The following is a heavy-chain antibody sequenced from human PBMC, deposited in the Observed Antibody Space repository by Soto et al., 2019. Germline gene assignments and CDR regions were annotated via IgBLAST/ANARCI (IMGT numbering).Heavy chain of an antibody. CDR3: ARHRMEYYAMDV. J-gene: IGHJ6*02. Sequence: GESLKISCKGSGYSFSDYWIGWVRQMPGKGLEWMGIIYPGDSDTRYSPSFQGQVSFSADKAISTAYLQWSSVKASDTAMYFCARHRMEYYAMDVCGQGTTVTVSS. V-gene: IGHV5-51*01. D-gene: IGHD1-1*01. CDR2: IYPGDSDT. CDR1: GYSFSDYW.